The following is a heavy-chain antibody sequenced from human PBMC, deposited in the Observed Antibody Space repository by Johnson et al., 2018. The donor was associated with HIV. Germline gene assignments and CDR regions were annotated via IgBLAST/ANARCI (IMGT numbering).Heavy chain of an antibody. J-gene: IGHJ3*02. D-gene: IGHD3-3*01. Sequence: VQLVESGGGLVQPGGSLRLSCVVSGFTFSDYAVNWVRQAPGKGLEWVSGLSGSGASTYYADSVKGRFTISRENAKNSLYLQMSSLRGEDMAVYYCARERWSSYFGAFDIWGQGTMVTLSS. CDR2: LSGSGAST. CDR1: GFTFSDYA. V-gene: IGHV3-23*04. CDR3: ARERWSSYFGAFDI.